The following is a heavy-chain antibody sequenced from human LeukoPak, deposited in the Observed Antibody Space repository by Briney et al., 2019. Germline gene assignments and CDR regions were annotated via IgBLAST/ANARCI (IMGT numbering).Heavy chain of an antibody. Sequence: ASVKVSCKASGYTFTRYFMHWVRQAPGQGLEWMGWINPNSGGTNYAQKFQGRVTMTRDTSISTAYMELSRLRSDDRAVYYCASLDCGGDCGYWGEGTLVTVSS. CDR1: GYTFTRYF. J-gene: IGHJ4*02. CDR2: INPNSGGT. D-gene: IGHD2-21*02. V-gene: IGHV1-2*02. CDR3: ASLDCGGDCGY.